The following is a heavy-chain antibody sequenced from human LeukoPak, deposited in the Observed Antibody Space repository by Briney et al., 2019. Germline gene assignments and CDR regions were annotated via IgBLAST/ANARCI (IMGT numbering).Heavy chain of an antibody. CDR1: GYTFTGYY. CDR3: ARDGSRIVGTKCFDY. Sequence: GASVKVSCKASGYTFTGYYMHWVRQAPGQGLEWMGIINPSGGSTSYAQKFQGRVTMTRDMSTSTVYMELSSLRSEDTAVYYCARDGSRIVGTKCFDYWGQGTLVTVSS. CDR2: INPSGGST. J-gene: IGHJ4*02. D-gene: IGHD1-26*01. V-gene: IGHV1-46*01.